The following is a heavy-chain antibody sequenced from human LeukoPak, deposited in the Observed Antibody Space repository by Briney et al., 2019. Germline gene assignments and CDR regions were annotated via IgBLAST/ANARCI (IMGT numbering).Heavy chain of an antibody. V-gene: IGHV1-69*13. Sequence: SVKVSCKASVGTFSSYAISWVRQATGQGLEWMGGIIPIFGTANYAQKFQGRVAITADESTSTAYMELSSLRSEETAVYYCASRIPPRDVVPVANYYGMGVWGQGPTVTVSS. J-gene: IGHJ6*02. D-gene: IGHD2-2*01. CDR3: ASRIPPRDVVPVANYYGMGV. CDR2: IIPIFGTA. CDR1: VGTFSSYA.